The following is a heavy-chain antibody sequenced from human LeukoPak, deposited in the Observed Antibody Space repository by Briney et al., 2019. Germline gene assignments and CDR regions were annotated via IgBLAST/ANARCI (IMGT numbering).Heavy chain of an antibody. D-gene: IGHD1-26*01. CDR2: IHQDGSQK. CDR1: GFTFTSHW. V-gene: IGHV3-7*03. J-gene: IGHJ4*02. CDR3: ARYGGSYFDY. Sequence: GGSLRLSCAASGFTFTSHWMAWVCQAPGKGLEWVANIHQDGSQKYYVDSVKGRFTISRDNAKNSLYLQMNSLRAEDTAVYYCARYGGSYFDYWGQGTLVTVSS.